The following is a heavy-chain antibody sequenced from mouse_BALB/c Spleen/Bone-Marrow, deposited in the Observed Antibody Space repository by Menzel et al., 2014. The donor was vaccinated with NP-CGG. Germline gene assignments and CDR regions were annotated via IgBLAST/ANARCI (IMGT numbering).Heavy chain of an antibody. V-gene: IGHV4-1*02. Sequence: EVKLMESGVGLVQPGGSLKLSCAASGFDFSRFRMSWVRQAPGKGLEWIGEINPDSSTINYTPSLKDKFIISRDNAKNTLYMQMSTVQSEDTALYYCARLNYYGNLFVWGAGTPVTVSS. CDR1: GFDFSRFR. CDR3: ARLNYYGNLFV. CDR2: INPDSSTI. D-gene: IGHD1-1*01. J-gene: IGHJ1*01.